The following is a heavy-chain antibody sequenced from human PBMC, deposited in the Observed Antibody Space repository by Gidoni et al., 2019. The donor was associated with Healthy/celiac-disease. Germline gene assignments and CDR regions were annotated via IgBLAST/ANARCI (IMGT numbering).Heavy chain of an antibody. D-gene: IGHD4-17*01. CDR2: IYYSGST. Sequence: TVSGGSLSSSSYDWGCIRQPPGKGLEWIGSIYYSGSTYYNPSLKSRVTISVDTSKNQFSLKLSSVTAADTAVYYCARVSGTTVVTQDGWFDPWGQGTLVTVSS. V-gene: IGHV4-39*01. J-gene: IGHJ5*02. CDR3: ARVSGTTVVTQDGWFDP. CDR1: GGSLSSSSYD.